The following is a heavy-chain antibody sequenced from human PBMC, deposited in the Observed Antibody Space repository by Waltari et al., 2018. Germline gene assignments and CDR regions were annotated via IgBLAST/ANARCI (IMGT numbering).Heavy chain of an antibody. CDR2: IIPIFGTA. D-gene: IGHD5-18*01. CDR3: AREDSYGYLGY. Sequence: QVQLVQSGAEVKKPGSSVKVPCKASGGTFSSSATSWVRQAPGQGLEWMGGIIPIFGTANYAQKFQGRVTITTDESTSTAYMELSSLRSEDTAVYYCAREDSYGYLGYWGQGTLVTVSS. J-gene: IGHJ4*02. V-gene: IGHV1-69*05. CDR1: GGTFSSSA.